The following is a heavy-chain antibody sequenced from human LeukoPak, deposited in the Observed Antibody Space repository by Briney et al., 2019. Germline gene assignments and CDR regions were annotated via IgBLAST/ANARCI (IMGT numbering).Heavy chain of an antibody. V-gene: IGHV3-23*01. CDR3: AKARDSAAAGTDY. Sequence: GGSLRLSCAASGFTSSNYAMSWVRQAPGKGLEWVSTTSGVTTYYADSVKGRFTISRDNSMNTLYLQMDSLRAEDTAVYYCAKARDSAAAGTDYWGQGTLVTVSS. D-gene: IGHD6-13*01. CDR2: TSGVTT. CDR1: GFTSSNYA. J-gene: IGHJ4*02.